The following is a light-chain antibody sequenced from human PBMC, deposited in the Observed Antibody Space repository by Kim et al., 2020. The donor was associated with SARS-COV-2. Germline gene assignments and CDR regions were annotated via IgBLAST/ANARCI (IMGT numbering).Light chain of an antibody. J-gene: IGKJ1*01. Sequence: DIQTTQSPSTLSASVGDRVTITCRASQSISSWLAWYQQKPGKPLNLLIYDASSLASGVPSRFSGTGSGTEFTLTISSLQPDDLATYYCQQYNTYPWKFGQGTKGDIK. CDR2: DAS. V-gene: IGKV1-5*01. CDR1: QSISSW. CDR3: QQYNTYPWK.